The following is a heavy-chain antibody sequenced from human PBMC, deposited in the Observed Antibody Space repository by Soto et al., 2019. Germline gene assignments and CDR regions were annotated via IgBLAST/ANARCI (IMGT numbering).Heavy chain of an antibody. Sequence: GGSLRLSCAASGFTVNSNYMSWVRQAPGKGLQWVSAIYNDGSNFYADYVQGRFTISRDNTKNTLFHQMNSLRGEETAVYYCATEWTGRGFDHWGQGTLVTVSS. CDR2: IYNDGSN. CDR3: ATEWTGRGFDH. CDR1: GFTVNSNY. J-gene: IGHJ5*02. D-gene: IGHD2-15*01. V-gene: IGHV3-53*01.